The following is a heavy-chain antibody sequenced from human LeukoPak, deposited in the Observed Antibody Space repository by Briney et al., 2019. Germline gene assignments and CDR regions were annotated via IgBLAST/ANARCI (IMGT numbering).Heavy chain of an antibody. CDR2: ISYSGTT. Sequence: SETLSLTCSVSGGSISSSSFYWGWIRQPPGKGLEWIGSISYSGTTYYKPSLRSRLTISVDTSKNHLSLNLTSVTAADTAVYYCARVSYDSSGCYFDFDYWGQGTLVTVSS. J-gene: IGHJ4*02. V-gene: IGHV4-39*02. CDR1: GGSISSSSFY. CDR3: ARVSYDSSGCYFDFDY. D-gene: IGHD3-22*01.